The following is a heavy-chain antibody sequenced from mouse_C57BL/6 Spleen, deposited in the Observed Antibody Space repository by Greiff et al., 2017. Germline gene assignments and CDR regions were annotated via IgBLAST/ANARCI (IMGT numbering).Heavy chain of an antibody. CDR2: ISYDGSN. J-gene: IGHJ1*03. CDR3: ARGTGTGYFDV. CDR1: GYSITSGYY. D-gene: IGHD4-1*01. V-gene: IGHV3-6*01. Sequence: VQLQQSGPGLVKPSQSLSLTCSVTGYSITSGYYWNWIRQFPGNKLEWMGYISYDGSNNYNPSLKNRISITRDTSKNQFFLKLNSVTTEDTATYYCARGTGTGYFDVWGTGTTVTVSS.